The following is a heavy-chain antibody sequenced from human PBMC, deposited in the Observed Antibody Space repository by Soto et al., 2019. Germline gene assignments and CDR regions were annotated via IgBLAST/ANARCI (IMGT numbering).Heavy chain of an antibody. J-gene: IGHJ5*02. CDR3: ARERSDIAAAGPNWFDP. V-gene: IGHV4-31*03. D-gene: IGHD6-13*01. CDR1: GGSISSGGYY. Sequence: SETLSLTCTFSGGSISSGGYYWSWIRQHPGKGLEWIGYIYYSGSTYYNPSLKSRVTISVDTSKNQFSLKLSSVTAADTAVYYCARERSDIAAAGPNWFDPWGQGTLVTVSS. CDR2: IYYSGST.